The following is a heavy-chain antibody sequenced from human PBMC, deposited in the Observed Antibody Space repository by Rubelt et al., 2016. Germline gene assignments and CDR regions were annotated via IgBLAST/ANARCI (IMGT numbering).Heavy chain of an antibody. CDR2: INPNSGDP. J-gene: IGHJ3*01. D-gene: IGHD5-12*01. V-gene: IGHV1-2*02. Sequence: QVQLVQSGAEVKKPGASVEVSCKASGYTFTSYGISWVRQAPGQGLEWVGWINPNSGDPDSGQKFEGRVTMTADTSINTAYMDLSRLTSDDTAVYYCARARTYSHSIDAFDCWGQGTLVTVSS. CDR1: GYTFTSYG. CDR3: ARARTYSHSIDAFDC.